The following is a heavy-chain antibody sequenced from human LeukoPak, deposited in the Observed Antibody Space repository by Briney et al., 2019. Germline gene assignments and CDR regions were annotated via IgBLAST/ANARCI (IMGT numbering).Heavy chain of an antibody. V-gene: IGHV1-18*01. CDR2: ISAYNGNT. D-gene: IGHD3-22*01. CDR1: GYTFSSYG. Sequence: ASVKVSCKASGYTFSSYGISWVRQAPGQGLEWMGWISAYNGNTNYAQKLQGRVTMTTDTSTSTAYMELRSLRSDDTAVYYCARDHYYDSSGYYWAPGTWASGNWFDPWGQGTLVTVSS. J-gene: IGHJ5*02. CDR3: ARDHYYDSSGYYWAPGTWASGNWFDP.